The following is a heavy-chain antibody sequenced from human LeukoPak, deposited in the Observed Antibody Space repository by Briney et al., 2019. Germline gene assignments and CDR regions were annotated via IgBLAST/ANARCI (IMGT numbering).Heavy chain of an antibody. D-gene: IGHD3-16*02. CDR3: ASHFRSNHYYFYYMDV. CDR2: IAPIFGTP. CDR1: GGTFDRYA. J-gene: IGHJ6*03. Sequence: SVKVSCKASGGTFDRYAISWVRQAPGQGLEWMGGIAPIFGTPNYAQNFQGRVTITTDESTSTAYMELRGLRSDDTAAYYCASHFRSNHYYFYYMDVWGTGTTVTVSS. V-gene: IGHV1-69*05.